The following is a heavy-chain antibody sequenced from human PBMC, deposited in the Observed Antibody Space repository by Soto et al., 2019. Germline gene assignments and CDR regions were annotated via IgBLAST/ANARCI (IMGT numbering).Heavy chain of an antibody. CDR2: INPDSGGT. Sequence: QVQLVQSGAEVKKPGASVKLSCKASGYTFTGFYMHWVRQAPGQGLEWMGWINPDSGGTKYAQKFQGWATMTRDTSINTAYMEMRRLTSDDSAVYYCARLNPTTHAYCPGLEVWGQGTAVTVSS. D-gene: IGHD2-8*02. CDR1: GYTFTGFY. J-gene: IGHJ6*02. CDR3: ARLNPTTHAYCPGLEV. V-gene: IGHV1-2*04.